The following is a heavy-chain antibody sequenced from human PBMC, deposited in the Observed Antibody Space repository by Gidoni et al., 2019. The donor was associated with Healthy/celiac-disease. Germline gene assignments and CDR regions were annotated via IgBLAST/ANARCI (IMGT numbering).Heavy chain of an antibody. J-gene: IGHJ6*02. CDR1: GFTFRSYA. CDR2: ISDDGSNK. Sequence: QVQLVESGGGVVQPGRSLRLSCAASGFTFRSYAMHWVRQAPGKGLEWVAVISDDGSNKYYADSVKGRFTISRDNSKNTLYLQMNSLRAEDTAVYYCARDDSGYDPHYYYGMDVWGQGTTVTVSS. D-gene: IGHD5-12*01. V-gene: IGHV3-30-3*01. CDR3: ARDDSGYDPHYYYGMDV.